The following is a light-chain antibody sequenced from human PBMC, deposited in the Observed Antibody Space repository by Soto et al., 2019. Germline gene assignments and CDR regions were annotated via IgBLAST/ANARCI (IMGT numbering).Light chain of an antibody. V-gene: IGKV1-5*01. CDR1: QRIGTW. Sequence: DIQMTQSPSTLSASVGDGVSITCRASQRIGTWLTWYQQKPGKVPKLLIYDASHLTSGVPSRFSGSGSGTEFTLSISSLQPDDFATYYCQHYYTYPYTFGQGTKV. CDR2: DAS. CDR3: QHYYTYPYT. J-gene: IGKJ1*01.